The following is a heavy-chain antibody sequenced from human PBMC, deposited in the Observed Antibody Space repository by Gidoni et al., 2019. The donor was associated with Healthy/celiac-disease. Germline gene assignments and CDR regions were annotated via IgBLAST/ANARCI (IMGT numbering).Heavy chain of an antibody. D-gene: IGHD2-15*01. J-gene: IGHJ6*02. CDR1: GGTFSSYA. Sequence: QVQLVQSGAEVTKPGSSVKVSCKASGGTFSSYAISWVRQAPGQGLEWMGGIIPILGTANYAQKFQGRVTITADESTSTAYMELSSLRSEDTAVYYCARGPNVGYCSGGSCLPHYYYYGMDVWGQGTTVTVSS. CDR3: ARGPNVGYCSGGSCLPHYYYYGMDV. CDR2: IIPILGTA. V-gene: IGHV1-69*01.